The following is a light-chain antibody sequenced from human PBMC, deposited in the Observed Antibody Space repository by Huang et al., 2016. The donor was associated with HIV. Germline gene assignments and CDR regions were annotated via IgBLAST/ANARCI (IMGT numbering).Light chain of an antibody. CDR2: ATS. CDR1: QDINTY. V-gene: IGKV1-8*01. CDR3: QQYYSFPLT. Sequence: AIRITQSPSSLSASTGDKVSITCRASQDINTYLAWYQQKPGKPPSRLIYATSTLQSGGPSRFSGSGSGTDFTLTITHLQSEDFATYYCQQYYSFPLTFGQGSQVEV. J-gene: IGKJ1*01.